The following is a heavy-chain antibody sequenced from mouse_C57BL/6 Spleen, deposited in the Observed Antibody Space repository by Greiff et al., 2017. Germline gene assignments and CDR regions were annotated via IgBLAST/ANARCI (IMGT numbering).Heavy chain of an antibody. D-gene: IGHD1-1*01. CDR3: TTYYGSSYGY. CDR1: GFNIKDDY. Sequence: EVQLQQSGAELVRPGASVKLSCTASGFNIKDDYMPWVKQRPEQGLEWIGWIDPENGDTEYASKFQGKATITADTSSNTAYLQLSSLTSEDTAVYYCTTYYGSSYGYWGQGTTLTVSS. CDR2: IDPENGDT. V-gene: IGHV14-4*01. J-gene: IGHJ2*01.